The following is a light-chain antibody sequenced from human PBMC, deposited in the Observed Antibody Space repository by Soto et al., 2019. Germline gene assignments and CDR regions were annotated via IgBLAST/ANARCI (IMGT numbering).Light chain of an antibody. V-gene: IGKV3-15*01. CDR1: QSVSSN. J-gene: IGKJ2*01. CDR3: QPYNSWPPYT. Sequence: EVVMTQSPATLSVNPGERATLSCRASQSVSSNLAWYQQKPGQAPRLLIYGASTRATGTPARFSGSGSGTEFTLTISSLQSEDFAVYYCQPYNSWPPYTFGQGSKVDIK. CDR2: GAS.